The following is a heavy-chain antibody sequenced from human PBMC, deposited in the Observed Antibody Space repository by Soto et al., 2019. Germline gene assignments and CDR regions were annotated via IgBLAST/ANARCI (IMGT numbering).Heavy chain of an antibody. CDR2: IYYSGST. CDR1: GGSISSYY. J-gene: IGHJ6*04. D-gene: IGHD1-1*01. Sequence: SETLSLTCTVSGGSISSYYWSWIRQPPGKGLEWIGYIYYSGSTNYNPSLKSRVTISVDTSKNQFSLKLSSVTAADTAVYYCARHGTGLIPFPVWGKGTTVTVSS. V-gene: IGHV4-59*08. CDR3: ARHGTGLIPFPV.